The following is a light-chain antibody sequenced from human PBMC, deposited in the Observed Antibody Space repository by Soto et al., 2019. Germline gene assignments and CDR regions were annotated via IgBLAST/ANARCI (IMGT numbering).Light chain of an antibody. CDR1: QDIIYY. Sequence: DIRMTQSPSSLSAFVGDTVTITCRASQDIIYYLAWYQQKPGKIPKLLIHSASTLQIEVQSRFSGTGSGTVFTLTINNLQPEDVATYYCQQYNSAPNTFGQGSRLEIK. CDR3: QQYNSAPNT. J-gene: IGKJ2*01. CDR2: SAS. V-gene: IGKV1-27*01.